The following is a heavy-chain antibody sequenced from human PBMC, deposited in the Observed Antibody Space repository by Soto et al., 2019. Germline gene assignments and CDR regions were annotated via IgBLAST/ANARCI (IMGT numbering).Heavy chain of an antibody. V-gene: IGHV1-69*13. CDR3: ARVHLPYYYDSSGYYFDY. CDR2: IIPIFGTA. CDR1: GGTFSSYA. D-gene: IGHD3-22*01. Sequence: EASVKVSCKASGGTFSSYAISWVRQAPGQGLEWMGGIIPIFGTANYAQKFQGRVTITADESTSTAYMELSSLRSEDTAVYYCARVHLPYYYDSSGYYFDYWGQGTLVTVSS. J-gene: IGHJ4*02.